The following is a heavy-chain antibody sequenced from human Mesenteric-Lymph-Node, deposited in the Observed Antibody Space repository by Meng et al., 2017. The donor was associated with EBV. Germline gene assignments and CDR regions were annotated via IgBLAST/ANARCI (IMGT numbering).Heavy chain of an antibody. V-gene: IGHV2-5*02. D-gene: IGHD3-10*01. CDR1: GFSLSTFGVG. Sequence: QITLKESGLAFMKPTQTFTLSCTFSGFSLSTFGVGVGWVRQPPGTALEWLGVLYWDDDERYSPSLRSRLTITKDTSKNQVFLTMTNMDPVDTATYYCAHRPAFGELLDYWGQGTLVTVSS. J-gene: IGHJ4*02. CDR2: LYWDDDE. CDR3: AHRPAFGELLDY.